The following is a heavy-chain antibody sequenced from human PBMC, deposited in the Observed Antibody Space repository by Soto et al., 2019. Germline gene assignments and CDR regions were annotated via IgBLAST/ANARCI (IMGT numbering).Heavy chain of an antibody. Sequence: GGSLRLSCAASGFTFDNYAMHWVRQAPGKGLEWVAVISYDGSNKYYADSVKGRFTISRDNSKNTLYLQMNSLRAEDTAVYYCAKGGTLYGDYVGYWGQGTLVTVSS. CDR1: GFTFDNYA. CDR3: AKGGTLYGDYVGY. J-gene: IGHJ4*02. CDR2: ISYDGSNK. V-gene: IGHV3-30*18. D-gene: IGHD4-17*01.